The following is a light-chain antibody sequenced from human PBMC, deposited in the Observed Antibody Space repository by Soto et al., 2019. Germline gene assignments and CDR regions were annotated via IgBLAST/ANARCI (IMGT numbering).Light chain of an antibody. CDR3: CAYAGAYTVL. CDR2: DVS. Sequence: QSALTQPASVSGSPGQSITISCTGTSSDVGGYNYVSWYQQHPGKGPKLMMFDVSERPSGVPDRFSGSKSGSTASLSISGLRAEDEADYYCCAYAGAYTVLFGGGTKVTVL. J-gene: IGLJ3*02. V-gene: IGLV2-11*01. CDR1: SSDVGGYNY.